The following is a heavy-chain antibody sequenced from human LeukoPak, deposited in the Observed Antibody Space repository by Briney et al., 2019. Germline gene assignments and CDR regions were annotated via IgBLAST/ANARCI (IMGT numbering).Heavy chain of an antibody. Sequence: GGSLRLSCAASGFTFSSYAMSWVRQAPGKGLEWVSAISGSGGSTYYADSVKGRFTISRDNSKNTLYLQMNSLRSEDTAVYYCARVSCGHLGGIRKPQNDYWGQGTLVTVSS. CDR1: GFTFSSYA. D-gene: IGHD3-10*01. J-gene: IGHJ4*02. CDR3: ARVSCGHLGGIRKPQNDY. V-gene: IGHV3-23*01. CDR2: ISGSGGST.